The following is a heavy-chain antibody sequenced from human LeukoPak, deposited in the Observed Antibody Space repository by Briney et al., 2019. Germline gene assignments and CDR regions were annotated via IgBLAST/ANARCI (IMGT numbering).Heavy chain of an antibody. Sequence: SETLSLTCAVYGGSLSDYYWSWIRQPPGKGLEWIGEINHSGAANYNPSLKSRVTISVDTSKNQFSLKLSSVTAADTAVYYCARDRQGLDAFDIWGQGTMVTVSS. CDR2: INHSGAA. V-gene: IGHV4-34*01. CDR3: ARDRQGLDAFDI. D-gene: IGHD3-22*01. J-gene: IGHJ3*02. CDR1: GGSLSDYY.